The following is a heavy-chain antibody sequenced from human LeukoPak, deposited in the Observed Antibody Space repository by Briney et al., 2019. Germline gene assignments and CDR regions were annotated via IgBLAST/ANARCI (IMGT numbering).Heavy chain of an antibody. CDR2: ISYDGSNK. CDR1: GFTFSSYG. Sequence: GRSLRLSCAASGFTFSSYGMHWVRQAPGKGLEWVAVISYDGSNKYYADSVKGRFTISRDNSKNTLYLQMNSLRAEDTAVYYCAKDIRGWYYYYYGMDVWGQGTTVTASS. CDR3: AKDIRGWYYYYYGMDV. J-gene: IGHJ6*02. V-gene: IGHV3-30*18. D-gene: IGHD6-19*01.